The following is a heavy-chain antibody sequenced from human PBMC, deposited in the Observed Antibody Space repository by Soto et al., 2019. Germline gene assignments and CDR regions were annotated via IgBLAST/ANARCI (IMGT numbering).Heavy chain of an antibody. D-gene: IGHD6-19*01. V-gene: IGHV1-2*04. J-gene: IGHJ6*02. CDR1: GYTFTGYY. CDR3: ARVLVSSGWLRPNYYYYGMDV. CDR2: INPNSGGT. Sequence: VASVKVSCKASGYTFTGYYMHWVRQAPGQGLEWMGWINPNSGGTNYAQKFQGWVTMTRDTSISTAYMELSRLRSDDTAVYYRARVLVSSGWLRPNYYYYGMDVWGQGTTVTVSS.